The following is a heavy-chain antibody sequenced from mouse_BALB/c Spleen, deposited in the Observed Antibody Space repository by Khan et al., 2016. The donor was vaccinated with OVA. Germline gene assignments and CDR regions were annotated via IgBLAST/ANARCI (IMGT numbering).Heavy chain of an antibody. J-gene: IGHJ4*01. CDR3: ARQPSYHYNGMDY. V-gene: IGHV2-6-1*01. D-gene: IGHD2-14*01. CDR1: GFSLTDYG. CDR2: MWGDGTT. Sequence: QVQLQQSGPGLVAPSQSLSITCTISGFSLTDYGIHWVRQPPGKGLEWLVLMWGDGTTSYNSALKSRLTISKDNSKSQVFLKMNSLHTDDPAIYFCARQPSYHYNGMDYWGQGTSVTVSS.